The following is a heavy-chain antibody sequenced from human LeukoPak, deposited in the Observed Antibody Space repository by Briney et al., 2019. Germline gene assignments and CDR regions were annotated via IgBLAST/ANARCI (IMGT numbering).Heavy chain of an antibody. V-gene: IGHV4-34*01. D-gene: IGHD5-18*01. CDR1: GGSFSGYY. Sequence: PETLSLTCAVYGGSFSGYYWSWIRQPPGKGLEWIGEINHSGSTNYNPSLRSRVTISVDTSKNQFSLKLSSVTAADTAVYYCARVGVLDTAMPIYYFDYWGQGTLVTVSS. CDR2: INHSGST. J-gene: IGHJ4*02. CDR3: ARVGVLDTAMPIYYFDY.